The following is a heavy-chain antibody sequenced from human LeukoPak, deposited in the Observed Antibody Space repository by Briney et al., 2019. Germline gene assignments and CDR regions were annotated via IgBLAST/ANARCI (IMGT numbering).Heavy chain of an antibody. CDR3: ARDVLEWSDIGNWFDP. J-gene: IGHJ5*02. CDR1: GFTFSSYA. CDR2: ISYDGSNK. Sequence: PGGSLRLSCAASGFTFSSYAMHWVRQAPGKGLEWVAVISYDGSNKYYADSVKGRFTISRDNSKNTLYLQMNSLRAEDTAVYYCARDVLEWSDIGNWFDPWGQGTLVTVSS. V-gene: IGHV3-30-3*01. D-gene: IGHD3-3*01.